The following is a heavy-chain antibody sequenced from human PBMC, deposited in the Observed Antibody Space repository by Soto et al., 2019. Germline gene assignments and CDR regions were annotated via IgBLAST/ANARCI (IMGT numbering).Heavy chain of an antibody. D-gene: IGHD2-2*01. CDR2: INHSGGA. V-gene: IGHV4-34*01. Sequence: SETLSLTCAVYGGSFRGYYWTWIRQPPGKGLEWIGEINHSGGASYNPSLKSRVTISVDRSKNQIPLKLTSVTAADTAIYYCVRGVPGAIGPQVEYLGQGDLVTVSS. J-gene: IGHJ4*02. CDR1: GGSFRGYY. CDR3: VRGVPGAIGPQVEY.